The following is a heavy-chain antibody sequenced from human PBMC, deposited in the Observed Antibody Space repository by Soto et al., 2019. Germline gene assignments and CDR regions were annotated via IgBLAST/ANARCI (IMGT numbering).Heavy chain of an antibody. Sequence: SETLSLTCTVSGGSISSYYWSWIRQPPGKGLEWIGYIYYSGSTNYNPSLKSRVTISVDTSKNQFSLKLSSVTAADTAVYYCARGVLLWRRELGYWGQGTLVTVSS. D-gene: IGHD3-10*01. CDR2: IYYSGST. CDR3: ARGVLLWRRELGY. V-gene: IGHV4-59*01. CDR1: GGSISSYY. J-gene: IGHJ4*02.